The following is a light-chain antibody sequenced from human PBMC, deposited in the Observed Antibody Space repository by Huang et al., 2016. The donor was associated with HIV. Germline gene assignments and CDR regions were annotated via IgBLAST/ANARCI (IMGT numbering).Light chain of an antibody. V-gene: IGKV3-15*01. CDR2: GVS. CDR3: QQYSKWPLT. CDR1: QRLGIN. Sequence: DIVISQSPATLSVSPGERVTVSCKASQRLGINLAWYQQKPGQAPKLLIHGVSNRATGVPARFSGSGSGTEFTLTISSLQCEDVAVYYCQQYSKWPLTFGGGTKVEIK. J-gene: IGKJ4*01.